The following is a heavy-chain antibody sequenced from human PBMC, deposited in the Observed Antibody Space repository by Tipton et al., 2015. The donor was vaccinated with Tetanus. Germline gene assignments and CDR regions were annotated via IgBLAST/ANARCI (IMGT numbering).Heavy chain of an antibody. J-gene: IGHJ4*02. D-gene: IGHD1-26*01. V-gene: IGHV4-31*03. Sequence: GLVKPSQTLSLTCTVSGGSISSGGYYWSWIRQHPGKGLEWIGGIYYSGSTYYNPSLKSRVTISVDTTKNQFSLKLKSVTAVDTAVYYCARDQARGARGWNYFDYWGQGSLVTVSS. CDR1: GGSISSGGYY. CDR3: ARDQARGARGWNYFDY. CDR2: IYYSGST.